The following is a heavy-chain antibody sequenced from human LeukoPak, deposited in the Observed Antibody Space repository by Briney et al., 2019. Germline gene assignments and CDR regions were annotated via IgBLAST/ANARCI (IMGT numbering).Heavy chain of an antibody. D-gene: IGHD3-3*01. V-gene: IGHV4-34*01. CDR1: GGSFSGYY. Sequence: SETLSLTCAVYGGSFSGYYWSWIRQPPGKGLEWIGEINHSGSTNYNPFLKSRVTISVDTSKNQFSLKLSSVTAADTAVYYCARALYDFWSGYYTDWGQGTLVTVSS. J-gene: IGHJ4*02. CDR2: INHSGST. CDR3: ARALYDFWSGYYTD.